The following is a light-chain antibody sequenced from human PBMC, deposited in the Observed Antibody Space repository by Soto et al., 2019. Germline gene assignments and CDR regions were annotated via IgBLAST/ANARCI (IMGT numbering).Light chain of an antibody. CDR1: RVLVHSDGNTY. J-gene: IGKJ4*01. CDR3: KQAKQYPRT. Sequence: VMTQPPLYSLVLLGQPASISCRPSRVLVHSDGNTYLSWHQQRPGQPPRPLLYQVSNRFSGVPDRFSGSGAGTDFTLKISRVEAEDAAIYYCKQAKQYPRTFGEGTKVDI. V-gene: IGKV2-24*01. CDR2: QVS.